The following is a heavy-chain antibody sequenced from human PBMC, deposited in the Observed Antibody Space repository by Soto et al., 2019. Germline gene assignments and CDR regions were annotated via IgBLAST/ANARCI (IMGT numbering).Heavy chain of an antibody. Sequence: QEQLVESGGAVVQPGRSLTLSCAASGFTFSANAMHWVRQAPGKGLEWVAVIAYDGTIKIYRDSVKGRFTIARDDSKSTLYLQMNSLRPEDTAVYFCARDKIKGAPDYLDSWGQGTLVTGSS. CDR2: IAYDGTIK. D-gene: IGHD1-26*01. J-gene: IGHJ4*02. V-gene: IGHV3-30-3*01. CDR3: ARDKIKGAPDYLDS. CDR1: GFTFSANA.